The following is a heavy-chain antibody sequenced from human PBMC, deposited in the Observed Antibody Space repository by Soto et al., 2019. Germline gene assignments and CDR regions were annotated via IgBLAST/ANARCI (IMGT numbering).Heavy chain of an antibody. J-gene: IGHJ4*02. V-gene: IGHV3-30*18. Sequence: PGGSLRLSCAASGFTFSSYGMHWVRQAPGKGLEWVAVILYDGNNKYYADSVKGRFTISRDNSKNTLYLQMNSLRAEDTAVYYCAKDRSWFDYWGQGTLVTVSS. CDR3: AKDRSWFDY. CDR2: ILYDGNNK. CDR1: GFTFSSYG.